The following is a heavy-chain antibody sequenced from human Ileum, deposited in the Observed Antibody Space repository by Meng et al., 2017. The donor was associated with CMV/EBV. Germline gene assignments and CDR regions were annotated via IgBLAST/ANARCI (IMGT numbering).Heavy chain of an antibody. CDR1: GFMFRGHW. CDR3: ARSYGLFVAGLNS. Sequence: GESLKISCAASGFMFRGHWMTWVRQAPGAGLEWVANINQDGSERYYLDSVKGRFTISRDNAKNSLYLQINSLRAEDTAVYFCARSYGLFVAGLNSWGQGTLVTVSS. J-gene: IGHJ1*01. V-gene: IGHV3-7*01. CDR2: INQDGSER. D-gene: IGHD6-19*01.